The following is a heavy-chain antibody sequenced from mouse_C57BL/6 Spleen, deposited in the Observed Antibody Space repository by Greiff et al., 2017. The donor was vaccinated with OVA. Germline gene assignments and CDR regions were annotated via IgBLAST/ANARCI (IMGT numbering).Heavy chain of an antibody. CDR3: ARSGNFGGY. V-gene: IGHV1-54*01. Sequence: QVQLQQSGAELVRPGTSVKVSCKASGYAFTNYLIEWVKQRPGQGLEWIGVINPGSGGTNYNEKFKGKATLTADKSSSTADMQLSSLTSEDSAVYFCARSGNFGGYWGQGTTLTVSS. CDR1: GYAFTNYL. J-gene: IGHJ2*01. CDR2: INPGSGGT. D-gene: IGHD2-1*01.